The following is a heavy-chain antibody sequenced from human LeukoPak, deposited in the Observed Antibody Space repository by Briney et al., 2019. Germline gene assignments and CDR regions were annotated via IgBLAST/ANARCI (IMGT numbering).Heavy chain of an antibody. D-gene: IGHD2-21*01. CDR1: GFTFSSYW. CDR3: AREGLWVGPDSGKTRHPYWEI. V-gene: IGHV3-7*04. CDR2: IKQDGSDK. Sequence: GGSLRLSCAASGFTFSSYWMSWVCQAPGKGLQWVANIKQDGSDKYYVDSVKGRFTISRDNAKNSLNLQMSSLRAEDTAVYYCAREGLWVGPDSGKTRHPYWEIWGQGTMVTVSS. J-gene: IGHJ3*02.